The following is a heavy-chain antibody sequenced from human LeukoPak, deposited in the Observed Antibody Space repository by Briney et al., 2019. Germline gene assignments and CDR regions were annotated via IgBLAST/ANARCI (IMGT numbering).Heavy chain of an antibody. CDR3: ARGGPSWPGPIEDYFDY. D-gene: IGHD2-2*01. J-gene: IGHJ4*02. CDR2: INHSGST. V-gene: IGHV4-34*01. CDR1: GGSFSGYY. Sequence: SETLSLTCAVYGGSFSGYYWSWIRQPPEKGLEWIGEINHSGSTNYNPSLKSRVTISVDTSKNQFSLKLSSVTAADTAVYYCARGGPSWPGPIEDYFDYWGQGTLVTVSS.